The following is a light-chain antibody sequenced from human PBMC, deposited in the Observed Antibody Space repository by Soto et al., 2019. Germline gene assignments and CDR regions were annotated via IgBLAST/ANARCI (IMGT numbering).Light chain of an antibody. V-gene: IGLV2-14*01. J-gene: IGLJ2*01. CDR2: EVS. Sequence: QSALTQPASVSESPGQSITISCTGTSNDIGGYNYVSWYQHHPGKAPKLMIYEVSNRPSGVSHRFSGSKSGNTASLTISGLQAEDEADYYCSSYTGSSTLVFGGGTKLTVL. CDR3: SSYTGSSTLV. CDR1: SNDIGGYNY.